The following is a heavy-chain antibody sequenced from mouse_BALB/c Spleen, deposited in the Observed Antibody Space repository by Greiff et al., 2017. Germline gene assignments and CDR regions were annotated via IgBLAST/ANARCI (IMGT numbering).Heavy chain of an antibody. D-gene: IGHD2-4*01. CDR3: ARDFRDYPFAY. J-gene: IGHJ3*01. CDR1: GYTFTSYV. CDR2: INPYNDGT. Sequence: VHVKQSGPELVKPGASVKMSCKASGYTFTSYVMHWVKQKPGQGLEWIGYINPYNDGTKYNEKFKGKATLTSDKSSSTAYMELSSLTSEDSAVYYCARDFRDYPFAYWGQGTLVTVSA. V-gene: IGHV1-14*01.